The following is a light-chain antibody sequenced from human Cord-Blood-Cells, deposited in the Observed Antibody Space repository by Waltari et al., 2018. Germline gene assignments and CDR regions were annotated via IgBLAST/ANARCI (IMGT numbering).Light chain of an antibody. V-gene: IGLV2-23*01. Sequence: ALPQPASVSGPPGQSTTIPCPGPRSDVGGNNLVSWYQQHPGKAPKLMIYEGSKRPSGVSNRFSGSKSGNTASLTISGLQAEDEADYYCCSYAGSSTVFGGGTKLTVL. J-gene: IGLJ3*02. CDR1: RSDVGGNNL. CDR3: CSYAGSSTV. CDR2: EGS.